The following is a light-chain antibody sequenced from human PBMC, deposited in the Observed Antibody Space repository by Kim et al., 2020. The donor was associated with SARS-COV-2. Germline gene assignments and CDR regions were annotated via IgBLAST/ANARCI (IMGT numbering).Light chain of an antibody. CDR2: LNSDGRH. Sequence: VKLACTLSSGHSRYAIAWHQQQPEKGPRYLMKLNSDGRHSKGDGIPDRFSGSSSGAERYLTISSLQSEDEADYYCETWGAGPFVVFGGGTKLTVL. CDR3: ETWGAGPFVV. V-gene: IGLV4-69*01. CDR1: SGHSRYA. J-gene: IGLJ2*01.